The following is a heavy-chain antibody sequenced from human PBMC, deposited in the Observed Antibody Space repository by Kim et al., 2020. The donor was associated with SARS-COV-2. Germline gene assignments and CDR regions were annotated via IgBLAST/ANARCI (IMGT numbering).Heavy chain of an antibody. D-gene: IGHD4-4*01. J-gene: IGHJ4*02. V-gene: IGHV4-4*07. CDR3: ARKRTGQYYFDY. Sequence: NYNPSLKSRVTMSVDTSKNQFSLKLSSVTAADTAVYYCARKRTGQYYFDYWGQGTLVTVSS.